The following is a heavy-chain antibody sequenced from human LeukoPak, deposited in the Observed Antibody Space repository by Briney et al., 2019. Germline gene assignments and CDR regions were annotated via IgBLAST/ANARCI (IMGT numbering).Heavy chain of an antibody. Sequence: SETLSLTCAVYGGSFSGYYWSWIRQPPGKGLEWIGEINHSGSTNYNPSLKSRVTISVDTSKNQFSLKLSSVTAADTAVYYCARALINCSGGSCYSILAFDIWGQGTMVTVSS. D-gene: IGHD2-15*01. J-gene: IGHJ3*02. CDR1: GGSFSGYY. V-gene: IGHV4-34*01. CDR2: INHSGST. CDR3: ARALINCSGGSCYSILAFDI.